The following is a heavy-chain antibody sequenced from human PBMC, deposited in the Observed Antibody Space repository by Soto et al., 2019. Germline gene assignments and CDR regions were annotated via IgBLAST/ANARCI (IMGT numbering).Heavy chain of an antibody. CDR2: TSGYSGNS. J-gene: IGHJ3*02. D-gene: IGHD2-21*01. CDR1: GYIFSSFY. CDR3: ATETFAHVDAFDI. Sequence: GASVKVSCKASGYIFSSFYINWVRQAPGQGLEWMGWTSGYSGNSKYAQKFQGRVTMTTDTSTNTGYMEMRSLTSDDTAVYYCATETFAHVDAFDIWGQGTMVTVSS. V-gene: IGHV1-18*01.